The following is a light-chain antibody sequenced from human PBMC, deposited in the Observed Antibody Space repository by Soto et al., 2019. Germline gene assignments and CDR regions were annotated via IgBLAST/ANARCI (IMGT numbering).Light chain of an antibody. CDR1: QSNSSY. CDR2: AAS. J-gene: IGKJ3*01. Sequence: DIKMTQSPSSLSASVGDRVTITFRASQSNSSYLNWYQQKPGKAPKLQIYAASSLQSGVPSRFSGSGSGTDFTLTISSLQPEDFATYYCQQSYSTFFTSGPGTNVDI. CDR3: QQSYSTFFT. V-gene: IGKV1-39*01.